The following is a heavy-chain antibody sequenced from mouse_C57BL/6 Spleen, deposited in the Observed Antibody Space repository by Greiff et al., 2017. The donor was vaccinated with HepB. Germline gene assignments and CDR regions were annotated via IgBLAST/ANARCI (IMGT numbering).Heavy chain of an antibody. Sequence: EVKLVESGPELVKPGASVKIPCKASGYTFTDYNMDWVKQSHGKSLEWIGDINPNNGGTIYNQKFKGKATLTVDKSSSTAYMELRSLTSEDTAVYYCARYSNYAMDYWGQGTSVTVSS. J-gene: IGHJ4*01. CDR1: GYTFTDYN. CDR3: ARYSNYAMDY. V-gene: IGHV1-18*01. CDR2: INPNNGGT.